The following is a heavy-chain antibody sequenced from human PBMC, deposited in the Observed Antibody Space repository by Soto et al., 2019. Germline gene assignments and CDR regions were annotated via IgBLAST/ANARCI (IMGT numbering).Heavy chain of an antibody. D-gene: IGHD2-15*01. V-gene: IGHV3-74*01. J-gene: IGHJ4*02. CDR2: INSDGSTT. CDR1: GFTFSTYW. CDR3: ARDQGYCSGGSCYVAGY. Sequence: EVQLVESGGGLVQPGGSLTLSCAASGFTFSTYWMHWVRQAPGKGLVWVSRINSDGSTTDYADSVRGRFTISRDNAKNTLYLQMNSLRGEDTAVYYSARDQGYCSGGSCYVAGYWGQGTLVTVSS.